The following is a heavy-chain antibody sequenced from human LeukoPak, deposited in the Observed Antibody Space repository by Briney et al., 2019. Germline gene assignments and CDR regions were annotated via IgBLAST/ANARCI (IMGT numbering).Heavy chain of an antibody. V-gene: IGHV3-15*01. D-gene: IGHD3-10*01. J-gene: IGHJ4*02. CDR2: IKSKTDGGTT. CDR3: IAPITMVRGVVSFFY. Sequence: LRLSCAPSVFTPTNAWMSWVRQAPGKGLEWVGRIKSKTDGGTTAYAAPVKGRFSISRDDSKNTLYLQTNSLKTEDTAVYYCIAPITMVRGVVSFFYRGEGTLVTVSS. CDR1: VFTPTNAW.